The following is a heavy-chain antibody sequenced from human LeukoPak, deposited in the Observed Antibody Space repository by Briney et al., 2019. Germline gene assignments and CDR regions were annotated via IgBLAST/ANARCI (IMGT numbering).Heavy chain of an antibody. V-gene: IGHV1-2*02. CDR3: ARYTEVLGRHFDY. D-gene: IGHD1-1*01. CDR2: INPLIGST. CDR1: GYTFTNYS. Sequence: GASVKVSCKASGYTFTNYSMSWVRQAPRQGLEWVGWINPLIGSTGYAQKFQGRVTITTDTSISTSYMELTRLRSDDTAVYVYARYTEVLGRHFDYWGQGTPVTVFS. J-gene: IGHJ4*02.